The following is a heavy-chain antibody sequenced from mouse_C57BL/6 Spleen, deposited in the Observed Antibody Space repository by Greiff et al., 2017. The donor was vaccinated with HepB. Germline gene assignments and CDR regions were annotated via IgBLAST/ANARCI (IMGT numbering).Heavy chain of an antibody. CDR2: IHPNSGST. CDR3: ASLYSNYVDFDY. J-gene: IGHJ2*01. Sequence: QVHVKQSGAELVKPGASVKLSCKASGYTFTSYWIHWVKQRPGQGLEWIGMIHPNSGSTNYNEKFKSKATLTVDKSSSTAYMQLSSLTSEDSAVYYCASLYSNYVDFDYWGQGTTLTVSS. CDR1: GYTFTSYW. D-gene: IGHD2-5*01. V-gene: IGHV1-64*01.